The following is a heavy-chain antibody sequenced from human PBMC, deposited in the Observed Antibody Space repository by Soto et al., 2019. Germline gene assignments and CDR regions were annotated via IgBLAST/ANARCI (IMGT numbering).Heavy chain of an antibody. Sequence: EVQLLESGGGLVQPGGSLRLSCVASGLTLSSFAMNWVRQVPGKGLEWVSVIKAGDTSTIYADSVKGRFTLSRDNSKNTVYLQMSSLRGEDTAVYYCALPAEGVVHPFDYWGQGTLVSVSS. CDR2: IKAGDTST. J-gene: IGHJ4*02. CDR3: ALPAEGVVHPFDY. D-gene: IGHD3-3*01. CDR1: GLTLSSFA. V-gene: IGHV3-23*01.